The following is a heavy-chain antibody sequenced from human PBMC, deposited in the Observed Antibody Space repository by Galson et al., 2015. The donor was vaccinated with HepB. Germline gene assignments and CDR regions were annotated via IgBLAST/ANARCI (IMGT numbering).Heavy chain of an antibody. CDR2: IRSKTDGETT. V-gene: IGHV3-15*01. Sequence: SLRLSCAASGFTFSNVWMSWVRQAPGKGLEWVGRIRSKTDGETTDFAAPVRGRFTISRDDSKNTLHLQMNSLKIEDTAVYYCTTAQLSAYYYDTRGYYDYFDYWGQGTLATVSS. CDR1: GFTFSNVW. CDR3: TTAQLSAYYYDTRGYYDYFDY. D-gene: IGHD3-22*01. J-gene: IGHJ4*02.